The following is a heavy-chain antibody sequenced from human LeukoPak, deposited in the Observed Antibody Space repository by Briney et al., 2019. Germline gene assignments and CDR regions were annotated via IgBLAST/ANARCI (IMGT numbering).Heavy chain of an antibody. CDR2: IIPIFGTA. J-gene: IGHJ4*02. CDR1: GGTFSSYA. D-gene: IGHD2-15*01. V-gene: IGHV1-69*13. Sequence: SVKVSCKASGGTFSSYAISWVRQAPGQGLEWMGGIIPIFGTANYAQKFQGRVTITADESTSTAYMELSSLRSEDTAVYYCARGAYSHGYSLDYWGQGTLVTVSS. CDR3: ARGAYSHGYSLDY.